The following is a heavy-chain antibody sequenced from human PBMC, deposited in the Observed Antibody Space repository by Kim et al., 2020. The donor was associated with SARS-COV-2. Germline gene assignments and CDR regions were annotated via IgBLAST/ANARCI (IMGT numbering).Heavy chain of an antibody. CDR3: ARPRGGWLQDCLDD. CDR1: GFTFSSYG. CDR2: ISYDGSNK. J-gene: IGHJ4*02. V-gene: IGHV3-30*03. D-gene: IGHD5-12*01. Sequence: GGSLRLSCAASGFTFSSYGMHWVRQAPGKGLEWVAVISYDGSNKYYADSVKGRFTISRDNSKNTLYLQMNSLRAEDTAVYYCARPRGGWLQDCLDDWGQG.